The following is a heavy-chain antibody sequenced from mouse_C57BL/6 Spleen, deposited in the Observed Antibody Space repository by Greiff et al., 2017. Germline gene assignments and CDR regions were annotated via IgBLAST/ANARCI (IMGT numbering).Heavy chain of an antibody. J-gene: IGHJ4*01. CDR1: GYTFTSYW. Sequence: VQLQQPGAELVKPGASVKMSCKASGYTFTSYWITWVKQRPGQGLEWIGDIYPGSGSTNYNEKFKSKATLTVDTSSSTAYSQLSILTSEDSAVYYGARCDGPLRDYAMDYWGQGTSVTVSS. D-gene: IGHD1-1*01. CDR2: IYPGSGST. CDR3: ARCDGPLRDYAMDY. V-gene: IGHV1-55*01.